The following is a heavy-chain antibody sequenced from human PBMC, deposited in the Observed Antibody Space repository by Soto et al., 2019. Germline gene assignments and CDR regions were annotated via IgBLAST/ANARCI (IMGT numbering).Heavy chain of an antibody. D-gene: IGHD3-10*01. Sequence: SETLSLTCSVSGGSISNSNFYWGWIRQPPGKGLEWIGSIHYSGTTYYNPSLKSRVTISLDTSKNHFSLKLSSVTAADTAVYYCARRGGERVYYFYYGLDVWGQGTTVTVSS. CDR3: ARRGGERVYYFYYGLDV. CDR1: GGSISNSNFY. J-gene: IGHJ6*02. V-gene: IGHV4-39*02. CDR2: IHYSGTT.